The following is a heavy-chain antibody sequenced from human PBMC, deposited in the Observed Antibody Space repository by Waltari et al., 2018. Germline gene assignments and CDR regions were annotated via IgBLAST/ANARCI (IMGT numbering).Heavy chain of an antibody. D-gene: IGHD3-10*01. J-gene: IGHJ3*02. CDR3: ARLSYYGSGYYNDAFDI. Sequence: QVQLQESGPGLVKPSETLSRTRPVPGFSLGRGSSRGWSRQSPGKGLEWMGRFPHGGTTHYSSSLQSRVNISKDVSRNQYTLRLSSVTAADTAMYYCARLSYYGSGYYNDAFDIWGQGTMVTVSS. V-gene: IGHV4-38-2*01. CDR2: FPHGGTT. CDR1: GFSLGRGSS.